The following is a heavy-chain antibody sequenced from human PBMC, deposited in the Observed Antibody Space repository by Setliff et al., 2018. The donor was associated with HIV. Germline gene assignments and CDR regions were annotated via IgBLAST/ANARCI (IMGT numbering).Heavy chain of an antibody. J-gene: IGHJ6*03. D-gene: IGHD3-16*01. Sequence: PGGSLRLSCAASGSTFNNYAIHWVRQAPGKGLEWVALISYDGTYKYYAESVKGRFTISRDNSRNTLYLQMNSLRTEDTAVYYCAKDWGSRLSYSFYYMDVWGKGTTVTVSS. CDR2: ISYDGTYK. CDR3: AKDWGSRLSYSFYYMDV. V-gene: IGHV3-30*04. CDR1: GSTFNNYA.